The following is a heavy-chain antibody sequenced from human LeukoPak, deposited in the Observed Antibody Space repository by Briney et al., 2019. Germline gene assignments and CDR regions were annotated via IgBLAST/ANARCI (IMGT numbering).Heavy chain of an antibody. CDR2: ISYDGSNK. CDR3: ARGLDY. V-gene: IGHV3-30*04. CDR1: GFTFSSYA. Sequence: GGSLRLSCAASGFTFSSYAMHWVRQAPGKGLEWVAVISYDGSNKYYADSVKGRFTISRDNSKNTLYLQMNSLRAEDTAVYYCARGLDYWGQGTLVSVSS. J-gene: IGHJ4*02.